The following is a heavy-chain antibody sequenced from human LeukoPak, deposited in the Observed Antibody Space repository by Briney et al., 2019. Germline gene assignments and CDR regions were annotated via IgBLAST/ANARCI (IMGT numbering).Heavy chain of an antibody. D-gene: IGHD5-24*01. Sequence: SETLSLTCTVSGGSISSYYWGWIRQPPGKGLEWIAYIHSSGSTNYNPSLKSRITISVDTSRNQFSLKLSSVTAADTAVYYCARTVAHGSADHWGQGTPVTVSS. CDR3: ARTVAHGSADH. J-gene: IGHJ4*02. CDR2: IHSSGST. CDR1: GGSISSYY. V-gene: IGHV4-59*01.